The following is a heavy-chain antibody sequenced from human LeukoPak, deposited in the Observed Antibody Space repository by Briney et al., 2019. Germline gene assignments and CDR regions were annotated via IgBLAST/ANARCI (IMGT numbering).Heavy chain of an antibody. CDR2: ISAYNGNT. CDR3: ARDLYDIAVAGRFDY. J-gene: IGHJ4*02. V-gene: IGHV1-18*04. CDR1: GYTFTSYG. Sequence: ASVKVSCKASGYTFTSYGISWVRQAPGQGLEWMGWISAYNGNTNYAQKLQGRVTMTTDTSTSTAYMELRSLRSDDTAVYYCARDLYDIAVAGRFDYWGQGTLLTVSS. D-gene: IGHD6-19*01.